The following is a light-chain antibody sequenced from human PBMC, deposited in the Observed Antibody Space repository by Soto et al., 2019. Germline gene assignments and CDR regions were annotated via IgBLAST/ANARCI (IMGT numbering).Light chain of an antibody. CDR3: TAWDGSLDGRV. V-gene: IGLV1-44*01. CDR2: RTD. J-gene: IGLJ3*02. CDR1: GSNIGTNT. Sequence: QSVLTQPPSASGTPGQRVTISCSGSGSNIGTNTVNWYQQLPGTAPKLLIYRTDQRPAGIPDRFSGSKSRTSASLDISGLQSDDEADYYCTAWDGSLDGRVFGGGTKLTVL.